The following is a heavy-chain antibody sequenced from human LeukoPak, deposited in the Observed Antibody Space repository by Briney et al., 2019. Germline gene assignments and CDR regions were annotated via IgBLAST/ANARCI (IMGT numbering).Heavy chain of an antibody. V-gene: IGHV3-7*01. Sequence: GGSLRLSCAASGFTFSSCWMSWVRQAPGKGLEWVANIKQDGSEKYYVDSVKGRFTISRDNAKNSLYLQMNSLRAEDTAVYYCARELGGNFDYWGQGTLVTVSS. CDR1: GFTFSSCW. D-gene: IGHD7-27*01. CDR3: ARELGGNFDY. CDR2: IKQDGSEK. J-gene: IGHJ4*02.